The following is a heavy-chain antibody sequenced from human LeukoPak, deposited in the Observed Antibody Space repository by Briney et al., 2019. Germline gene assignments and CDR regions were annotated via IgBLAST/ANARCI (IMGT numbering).Heavy chain of an antibody. CDR2: IYHSGST. J-gene: IGHJ4*02. D-gene: IGHD1-26*01. CDR1: GASMSSTKW. V-gene: IGHV4-4*02. Sequence: SGTLSLTCAVSGASMSSTKWWTWVRQPPGKGLEWIGEIYHSGSTNHNPSLKSRITISVDRSKNQVSLNLSSVTAADTAVYYCARDSTRGSYGTTYFDYWGQGTLVTVSP. CDR3: ARDSTRGSYGTTYFDY.